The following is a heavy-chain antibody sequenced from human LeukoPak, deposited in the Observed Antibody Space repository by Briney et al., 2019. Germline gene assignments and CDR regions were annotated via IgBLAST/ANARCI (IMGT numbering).Heavy chain of an antibody. J-gene: IGHJ4*02. CDR1: GGSISSGSYY. CDR2: ISGDGDSR. V-gene: IGHV3-23*01. D-gene: IGHD3-10*01. CDR3: ANPQTSMVTAGLGLAH. Sequence: ETLSLTCTVSGGSISSGSYYWSWIRQPAGKGLEWISGISGDGDSRYYADSVMGRFTISRDNSKNTLYLQMNSLGAEDTAVYYCANPQTSMVTAGLGLAHWGQGTLVTVSS.